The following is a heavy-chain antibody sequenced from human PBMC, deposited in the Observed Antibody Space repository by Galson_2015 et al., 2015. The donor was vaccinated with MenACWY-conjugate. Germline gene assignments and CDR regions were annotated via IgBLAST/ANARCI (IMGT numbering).Heavy chain of an antibody. CDR1: GFTFSSYG. CDR3: ARDLGAMAP. D-gene: IGHD5-18*01. J-gene: IGHJ5*02. Sequence: SLRLSCAASGFTFSSYGMNWVRQALGKGLEWVSYVSSSSNTIYYADSVKGRFTISRDNVKNSLYLQMNILKAEDTAVYYCARDLGAMAPWGQGTLVTVSS. CDR2: VSSSSNTI. V-gene: IGHV3-48*01.